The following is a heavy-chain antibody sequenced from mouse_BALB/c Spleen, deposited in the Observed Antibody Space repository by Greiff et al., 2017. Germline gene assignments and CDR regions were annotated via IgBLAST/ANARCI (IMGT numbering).Heavy chain of an antibody. CDR3: TRNYDYDGPGAY. J-gene: IGHJ3*01. V-gene: IGHV5-6-4*01. Sequence: EVQRVESGGGLVKPGGSLKLSCAASGFTFSSYTMSWVRQTPEKRLEWVATISSGGSYTYYPDSVKGRFTISRDNAKNTLYLQMSSLKSEDTAMYYCTRNYDYDGPGAYWGQGTLVTVSA. CDR1: GFTFSSYT. CDR2: ISSGGSYT. D-gene: IGHD2-4*01.